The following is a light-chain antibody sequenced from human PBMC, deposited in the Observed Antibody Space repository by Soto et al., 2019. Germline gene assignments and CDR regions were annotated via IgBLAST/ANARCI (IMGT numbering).Light chain of an antibody. J-gene: IGKJ4*01. CDR3: QHYGSSPRALT. V-gene: IGKV3-20*01. CDR2: GAS. CDR1: QSVSSSY. Sequence: ELVLTQSPGTLSLSQGERATLSCRASQSVSSSYLAWYQQKPGQAPRLLIYGASSRATGIPDRFSGSGSGRVFALTISRLEPEDFAVYYCQHYGSSPRALTFGGWTKVEIK.